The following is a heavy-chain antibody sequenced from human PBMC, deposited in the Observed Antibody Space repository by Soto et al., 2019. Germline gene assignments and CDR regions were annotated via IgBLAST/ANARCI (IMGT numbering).Heavy chain of an antibody. D-gene: IGHD3-22*01. Sequence: QVQLVQSGAEVKKPGSSVKVSCKASGGTFSSYAITWVRQAPGQGLKWMRGIIPIFGTANYAQKFQARVTITADESTSTAYMELSSLRSEDTAVYYCVRDRGTSSGYYPYWFDPWGQGTLVTVSS. CDR3: VRDRGTSSGYYPYWFDP. CDR2: IIPIFGTA. CDR1: GGTFSSYA. J-gene: IGHJ5*02. V-gene: IGHV1-69*12.